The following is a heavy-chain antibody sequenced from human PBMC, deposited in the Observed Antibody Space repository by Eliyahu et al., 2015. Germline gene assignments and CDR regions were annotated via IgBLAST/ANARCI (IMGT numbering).Heavy chain of an antibody. Sequence: QLQLQESGPGLVKPSETLSLTCTVSGGSIRSSSYYWGWIRQPPGKGLEWIGGIYYSGSTYYNPSLKSRVTISVDTSKNQFSLKLSSVTAADTAVYYCARHRGSSWLGMADYWGQGTLVTVSS. J-gene: IGHJ4*02. CDR3: ARHRGSSWLGMADY. CDR2: IYYSGST. CDR1: GGSIRSSSYY. V-gene: IGHV4-39*01. D-gene: IGHD6-13*01.